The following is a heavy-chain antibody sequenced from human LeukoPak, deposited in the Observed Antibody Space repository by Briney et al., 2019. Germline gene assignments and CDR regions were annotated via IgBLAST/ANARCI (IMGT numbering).Heavy chain of an antibody. V-gene: IGHV4-34*01. CDR1: GGSFSTFY. J-gene: IGHJ4*02. Sequence: EPSETLSLTCGVSGGSFSTFYWNWIRQHPGKGLEWIGEINHNGNTNYNPSLKGRVTLSVDKSKNQFSLKLRSVTAADTALYYCATVAIRAEFHLDHWGQGLLVTVSS. D-gene: IGHD3-10*01. CDR3: ATVAIRAEFHLDH. CDR2: INHNGNT.